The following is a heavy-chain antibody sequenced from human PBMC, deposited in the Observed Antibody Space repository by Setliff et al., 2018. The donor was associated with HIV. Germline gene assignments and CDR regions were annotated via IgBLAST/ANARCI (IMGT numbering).Heavy chain of an antibody. CDR2: IYSNGST. J-gene: IGHJ4*02. V-gene: IGHV4-61*09. D-gene: IGHD3-3*01. CDR3: MRGRSITIFGVAYFDF. Sequence: SETLSLTCAVSGGSITSGSHYWTWIRQPAGKGLEWLGHIYSNGSTNYNPSLKSRVTISVDMSNNQFSLKVTSVTAADTAVYYCMRGRSITIFGVAYFDFWGQGTQVTVSS. CDR1: GGSITSGSHY.